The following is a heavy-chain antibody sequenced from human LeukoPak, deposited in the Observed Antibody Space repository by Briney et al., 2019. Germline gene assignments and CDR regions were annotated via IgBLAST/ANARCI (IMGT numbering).Heavy chain of an antibody. D-gene: IGHD6-13*01. J-gene: IGHJ4*02. Sequence: PGGSLRLSCAASGFTFSSYWMHWVRQAPGKGLVWVSRISSDGSSTSYADSVKGRFTISRDNAKNTLYLQMNSLRAEDTAVYYCARDEEQQLLDYWGQGTLVTVSS. CDR2: ISSDGSST. CDR1: GFTFSSYW. V-gene: IGHV3-74*01. CDR3: ARDEEQQLLDY.